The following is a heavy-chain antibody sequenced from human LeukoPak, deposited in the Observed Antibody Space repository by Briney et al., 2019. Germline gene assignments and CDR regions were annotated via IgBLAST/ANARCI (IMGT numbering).Heavy chain of an antibody. D-gene: IGHD3-22*01. Sequence: PGGSLRLSCVASGFTFSTSWMNWVRQAPGKGLEWVAVISYDESNKYYADSVKGRFTISRDNSKNTLYLQMNSLRAEDTAVYYCAKEAVNYYDSSGYFDDAFDIWGQGTMVTVSS. V-gene: IGHV3-30*18. CDR3: AKEAVNYYDSSGYFDDAFDI. J-gene: IGHJ3*02. CDR1: GFTFSTSW. CDR2: ISYDESNK.